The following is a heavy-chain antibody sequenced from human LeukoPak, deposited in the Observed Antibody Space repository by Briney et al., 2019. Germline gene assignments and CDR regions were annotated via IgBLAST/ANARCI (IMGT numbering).Heavy chain of an antibody. CDR1: GGSISSYY. D-gene: IGHD3-10*01. V-gene: IGHV4-59*01. J-gene: IGHJ6*02. CDR2: IYYSGST. Sequence: SETLSLTCTVSGGSISSYYWSWIRQPPGKGLEWIGYIYYSGSTNYNPSLKSRVTISVDTSKNQFSLKLSSVTAADTAVYYCARGSGSYSAYYYGMDVWGQGTTVTVSS. CDR3: ARGSGSYSAYYYGMDV.